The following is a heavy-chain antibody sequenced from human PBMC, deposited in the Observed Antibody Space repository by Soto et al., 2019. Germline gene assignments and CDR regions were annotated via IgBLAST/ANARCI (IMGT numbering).Heavy chain of an antibody. D-gene: IGHD3-3*01. CDR1: GGSISSSSYY. CDR2: IYYSGST. V-gene: IGHV4-39*01. CDR3: ARQMVTIFGVVPSGMDV. Sequence: SETLSLTCTVSGGSISSSSYYWGWIRQPPGKGLEWIGSIYYSGSTYYNPSLKSRVTISVDTSKNQFSLKLSSVTAADTAVYYCARQMVTIFGVVPSGMDVWGQGTTVTVYS. J-gene: IGHJ6*02.